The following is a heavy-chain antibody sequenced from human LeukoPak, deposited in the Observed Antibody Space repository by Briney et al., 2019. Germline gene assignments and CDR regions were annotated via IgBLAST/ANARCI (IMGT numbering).Heavy chain of an antibody. V-gene: IGHV3-30*04. J-gene: IGHJ3*02. CDR3: AKASSAWTWVDAFDI. Sequence: GGSLRLSCAASGFTFSSFAVHWVRQAPDKGLEWVAVMSYAGRNDYYADSVKGRFTISRDNSKNTLYLQMNSLRPEDTAMYYCAKASSAWTWVDAFDIWGQGTMVTVSS. D-gene: IGHD6-19*01. CDR1: GFTFSSFA. CDR2: MSYAGRND.